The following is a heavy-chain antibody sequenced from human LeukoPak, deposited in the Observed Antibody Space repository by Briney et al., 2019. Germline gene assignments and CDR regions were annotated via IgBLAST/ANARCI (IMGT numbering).Heavy chain of an antibody. Sequence: GGSLRLSCAASGFTFSNYWMNWVRQAPGKGLEWVANIKQDGSDKYYVDSVKGRFTISRDNAKNSLYLQMSSLRAEDTAVYYCAREKGNYDGYYNYYMDVWGKGTTVTVSS. V-gene: IGHV3-7*01. D-gene: IGHD4-11*01. CDR3: AREKGNYDGYYNYYMDV. CDR2: IKQDGSDK. CDR1: GFTFSNYW. J-gene: IGHJ6*03.